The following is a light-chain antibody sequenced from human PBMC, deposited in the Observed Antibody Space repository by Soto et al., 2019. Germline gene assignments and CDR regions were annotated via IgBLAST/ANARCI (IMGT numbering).Light chain of an antibody. J-gene: IGKJ5*01. CDR3: QLYGISPH. CDR1: QSLTSY. Sequence: EIVMTQSPATLSVSPGETATLSCRASQSLTSYLAWYQQKPDQAPRLLIYGASTRATGIPARFSGSASGTDFTLTINRLEPEDFAVYYCQLYGISPHFGQGTRLEI. V-gene: IGKV3-15*01. CDR2: GAS.